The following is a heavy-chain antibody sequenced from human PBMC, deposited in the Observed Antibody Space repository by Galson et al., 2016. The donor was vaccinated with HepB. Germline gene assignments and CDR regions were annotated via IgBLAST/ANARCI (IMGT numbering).Heavy chain of an antibody. CDR2: ISGSGGST. Sequence: SLRLSCAASGFTFSSYAMSWVRQAPGKGLEWVSAISGSGGSTYYADSVKGRFTISRDNSKNTLYLQMNSLRAEDTAVYYCAKGYCSGGSCQGAFGYWGQGTLVTVSS. D-gene: IGHD2-15*01. CDR3: AKGYCSGGSCQGAFGY. V-gene: IGHV3-23*01. J-gene: IGHJ4*02. CDR1: GFTFSSYA.